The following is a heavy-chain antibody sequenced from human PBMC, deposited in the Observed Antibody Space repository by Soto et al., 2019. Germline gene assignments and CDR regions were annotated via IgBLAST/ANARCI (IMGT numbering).Heavy chain of an antibody. Sequence: PGGSLRLSCAASGFTFSSYAMSWVRQAPGKGLEWVSAISGSGGSTYYADSVKGRFTISRDNSKNTLYLQMNSLRAEDTAVYYCAKDKYYYGSARAYNFDIWGQGTMVTVSS. J-gene: IGHJ3*02. D-gene: IGHD3-10*01. CDR1: GFTFSSYA. V-gene: IGHV3-23*01. CDR2: ISGSGGST. CDR3: AKDKYYYGSARAYNFDI.